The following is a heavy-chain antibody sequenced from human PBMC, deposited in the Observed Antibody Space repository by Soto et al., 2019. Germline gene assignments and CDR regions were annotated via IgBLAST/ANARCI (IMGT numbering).Heavy chain of an antibody. CDR1: GFTVSYFG. J-gene: IGHJ4*02. CDR3: AKEGARFWSGTYFDY. V-gene: IGHV3-30-3*01. CDR2: ISSDGGKA. Sequence: GGSLRLSCAASGFTVSYFGLHWVRQAPGKGLEWVAFISSDGGKAYYADSMKGRFTISRDNSKNTLDLQMNSLKPEDTAVYYCAKEGARFWSGTYFDYWGQGTLVTVSS. D-gene: IGHD3-3*01.